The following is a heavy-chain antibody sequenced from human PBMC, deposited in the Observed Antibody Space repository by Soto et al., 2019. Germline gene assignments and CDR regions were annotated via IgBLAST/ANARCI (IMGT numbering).Heavy chain of an antibody. CDR3: ARGGSQCSSTSCYYYYYYYGMDV. V-gene: IGHV1-2*04. Sequence: ASVKVSCKASGYTFTGYYMYWVRQAPGQGLEWMGWINPNSGGTNYAQKFQGWVTMTRDTSISTAYMELSRLRSDDTAVYCCARGGSQCSSTSCYYYYYYYGMDVWGQGTTVTVSS. CDR1: GYTFTGYY. D-gene: IGHD2-2*01. J-gene: IGHJ6*02. CDR2: INPNSGGT.